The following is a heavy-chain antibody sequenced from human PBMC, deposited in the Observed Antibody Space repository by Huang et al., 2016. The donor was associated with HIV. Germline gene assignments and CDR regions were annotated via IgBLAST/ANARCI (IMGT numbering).Heavy chain of an antibody. Sequence: QMQLQQRGAGLLKHSETLSLTCGVSGGSFTGNYLTWIRQAPGKGLEWIGEVNDRGDTNYTPSLTRRFTISLDKSNRELSLILRSVTAADTAVYYCARQWTILEWLLVLDVWGQGTTVIVSS. D-gene: IGHD3-3*01. CDR3: ARQWTILEWLLVLDV. CDR2: VNDRGDT. CDR1: GGSFTGNY. J-gene: IGHJ6*02. V-gene: IGHV4-34*02.